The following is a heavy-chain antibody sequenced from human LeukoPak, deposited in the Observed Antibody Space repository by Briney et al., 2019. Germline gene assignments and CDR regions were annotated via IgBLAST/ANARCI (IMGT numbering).Heavy chain of an antibody. J-gene: IGHJ4*02. D-gene: IGHD2-2*01. CDR2: ISPNSGGT. CDR3: ARSRSRDCSSNSCYSYGLDY. Sequence: ASVKVSCKASGYTFTGYYMHLVRQARGQGLEWMGWISPNSGGTNYAQKFQGRVAMTRDTSISTAYMELSRLRSDDTAVYYCARSRSRDCSSNSCYSYGLDYWGQGTLVTVSS. V-gene: IGHV1-2*02. CDR1: GYTFTGYY.